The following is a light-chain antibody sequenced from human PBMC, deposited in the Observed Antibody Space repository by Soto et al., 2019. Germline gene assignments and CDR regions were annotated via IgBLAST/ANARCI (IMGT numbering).Light chain of an antibody. V-gene: IGKV3-20*01. CDR2: GAS. Sequence: EIVLTQSPGTLSLSPGERATLSCRASQSVSSSYLAWYQQKAGQAPRVLMFGASSRATGIPDRFSGSGSGTDFTLTISRLEPEDFAVYYCQQYGSSPPMYTFGQGTKLEIK. CDR3: QQYGSSPPMYT. J-gene: IGKJ2*01. CDR1: QSVSSSY.